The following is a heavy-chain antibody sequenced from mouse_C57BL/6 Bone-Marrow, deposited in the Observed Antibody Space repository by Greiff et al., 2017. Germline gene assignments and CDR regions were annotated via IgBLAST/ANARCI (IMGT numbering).Heavy chain of an antibody. D-gene: IGHD1-1*01. CDR2: IHPNSGST. Sequence: QVQLQHPGAELVKPGASVKLSCTASGYTFTSSWMHWVKQRPGQSLEWIGMIHPNSGSTNYNEKFQSKATLTVDKSSSTAYMQLSSLTSEDSAVYYCAREGRFYGSSWYFDVWGTGTTVTVSS. J-gene: IGHJ1*03. CDR3: AREGRFYGSSWYFDV. V-gene: IGHV1-64*01. CDR1: GYTFTSSW.